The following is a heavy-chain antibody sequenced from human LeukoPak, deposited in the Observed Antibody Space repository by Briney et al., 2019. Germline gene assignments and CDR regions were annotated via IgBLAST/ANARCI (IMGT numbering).Heavy chain of an antibody. D-gene: IGHD6-19*01. CDR3: ARHGREIAVAGQAWFDP. CDR2: IYCSGRT. CDR1: GGSISSSSYY. J-gene: IGHJ5*02. V-gene: IGHV4-39*01. Sequence: SETLSLTCTVSGGSISSSSYYWGWIRPPPGLGLEWIGCIYCSGRTYANPSINSRVTISVDTSKNQISLKLSSVTAADTAVYYCARHGREIAVAGQAWFDPWGQGTLVTVSS.